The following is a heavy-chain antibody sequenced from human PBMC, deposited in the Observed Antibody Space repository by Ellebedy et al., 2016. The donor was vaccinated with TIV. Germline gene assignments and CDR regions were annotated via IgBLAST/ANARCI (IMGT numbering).Heavy chain of an antibody. D-gene: IGHD1-26*01. V-gene: IGHV4-59*01. Sequence: MPSETLSLTCTVSGGSMSSFYWSWIRQPPGTGLEWIGYIYYESTNYNPSLKRRLTISVDTSKNQFSLKLSSVTAADMAVYYCARAVVSNYSGSHYVDYWGQGTLVTVSS. CDR2: IYYEST. CDR3: ARAVVSNYSGSHYVDY. J-gene: IGHJ4*02. CDR1: GGSMSSFY.